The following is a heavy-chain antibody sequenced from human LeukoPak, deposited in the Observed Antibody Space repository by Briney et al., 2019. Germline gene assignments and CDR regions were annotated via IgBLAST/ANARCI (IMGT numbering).Heavy chain of an antibody. V-gene: IGHV4-31*03. J-gene: IGHJ5*02. Sequence: PSQTLSLTCTVSGGSISSGGYYWRWIRQHPGKGLEWIGYIYYSGSTYYNPSLKSRVTISVDTSKNQFSLELSSVTAADTAVYYCARTTIFGVVPGGWFDPWGQGTLVTVSS. CDR3: ARTTIFGVVPGGWFDP. CDR1: GGSISSGGYY. D-gene: IGHD3-3*01. CDR2: IYYSGST.